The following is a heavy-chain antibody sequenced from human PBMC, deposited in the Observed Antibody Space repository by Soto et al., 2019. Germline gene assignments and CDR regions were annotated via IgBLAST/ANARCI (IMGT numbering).Heavy chain of an antibody. V-gene: IGHV4-59*12. CDR2: IYYSGST. CDR3: ATLRAKYSYGSYYYYGMDV. Sequence: LETKRLRWTVSEGKSVGYYWRRIMQPPRKGLEWIGYIYYSGSTNYNPSLKSRVTISVDTSKNQFSLKLSSVTAADTAVYYCATLRAKYSYGSYYYYGMDVWGQGTTVTVSS. D-gene: IGHD5-18*01. CDR1: EGKSVGYY. J-gene: IGHJ6*02.